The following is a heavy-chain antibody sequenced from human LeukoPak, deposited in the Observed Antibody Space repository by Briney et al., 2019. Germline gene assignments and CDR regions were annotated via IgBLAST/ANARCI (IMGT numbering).Heavy chain of an antibody. D-gene: IGHD4-17*01. CDR3: ARDDYGDYSIWFDR. V-gene: IGHV3-20*04. Sequence: GGSLRLSCAASGFTFDDYGMSWVRQAPGKGLEWVSGINWNGGSTGYADSVKGRFTISRDNAKNSLYLQMNSLRAEDTALYYCARDDYGDYSIWFDRWGHGTLVSVSS. J-gene: IGHJ5*02. CDR1: GFTFDDYG. CDR2: INWNGGST.